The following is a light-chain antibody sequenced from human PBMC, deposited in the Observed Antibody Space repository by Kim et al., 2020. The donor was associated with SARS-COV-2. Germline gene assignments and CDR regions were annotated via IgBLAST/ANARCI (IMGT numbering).Light chain of an antibody. CDR1: QSVSSY. Sequence: EVVLTQSPAILSLSPGERATLSCRASQSVSSYLAWYQQKPGQSPRLLIYDASNRATGIPARFTGSGSGTDFILTISSLEPEDVAVYYCQQRRNWLTFGGGTKVEIK. V-gene: IGKV3-11*01. CDR3: QQRRNWLT. J-gene: IGKJ4*01. CDR2: DAS.